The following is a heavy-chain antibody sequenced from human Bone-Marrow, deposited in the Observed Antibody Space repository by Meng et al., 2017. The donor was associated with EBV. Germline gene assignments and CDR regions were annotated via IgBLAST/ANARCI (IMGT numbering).Heavy chain of an antibody. CDR2: INHMGST. D-gene: IGHD1-1*01. V-gene: IGHV4-34*01. CDR3: ARGLIRQLVRRIRGGNWFDP. Sequence: VQLTQGRPEVLKPLGAPCLTWPADGGSFSCSDWGWIRQAPGKGLEWIGEINHMGSTNYDPSIKSRVTISVDTSKNQFSLKLSSVTASDTAVYYCARGLIRQLVRRIRGGNWFDPWGQGTLVTVSS. J-gene: IGHJ5*02. CDR1: GGSFSCSD.